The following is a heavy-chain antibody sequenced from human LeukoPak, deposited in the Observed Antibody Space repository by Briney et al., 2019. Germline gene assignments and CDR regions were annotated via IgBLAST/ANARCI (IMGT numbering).Heavy chain of an antibody. D-gene: IGHD6-19*01. V-gene: IGHV3-33*01. CDR2: IWHDGSYK. J-gene: IGHJ4*02. CDR1: AFPFSSYG. CDR3: ASGDYSSGWHLDN. Sequence: GGSLRLSCTTSAFPFSSYGMHWVRQAPGKGLEWVAVIWHDGSYKYYAHSVKGRFTISRDKSTNTLYLQMNSLKVEDTAVYYCASGDYSSGWHLDNCVQGTVATVA.